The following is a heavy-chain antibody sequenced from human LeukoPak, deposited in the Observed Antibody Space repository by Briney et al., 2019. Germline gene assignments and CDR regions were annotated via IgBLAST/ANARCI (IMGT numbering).Heavy chain of an antibody. D-gene: IGHD3-10*01. Sequence: SETLSLTCTVSGGSISSSSYYWGWIRQPPGKGLEWIGSIYYSGSTYYNPSLKSRVTISVDTSKNQFSLKLSSVTAADTAVYYCARGSGSYYDYYYYMDVWGKGTTVTVSS. J-gene: IGHJ6*03. V-gene: IGHV4-39*01. CDR2: IYYSGST. CDR1: GGSISSSSYY. CDR3: ARGSGSYYDYYYYMDV.